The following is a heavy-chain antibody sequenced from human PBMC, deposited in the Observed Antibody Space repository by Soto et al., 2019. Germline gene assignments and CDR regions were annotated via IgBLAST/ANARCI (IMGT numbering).Heavy chain of an antibody. CDR1: GGSISSSSYY. J-gene: IGHJ4*02. D-gene: IGHD2-21*01. CDR2: IYYSGST. CDR3: ARGRGYCGGTNCYLDY. V-gene: IGHV4-61*05. Sequence: SETLSLTCTVSGGSISSSSYYWSWIRQPPGKGLEWIGYIYYSGSTNYNPSLKSRVTISVDTSKNQFSLKLSSVTAADTAVYYCARGRGYCGGTNCYLDYWGQGALVTVSA.